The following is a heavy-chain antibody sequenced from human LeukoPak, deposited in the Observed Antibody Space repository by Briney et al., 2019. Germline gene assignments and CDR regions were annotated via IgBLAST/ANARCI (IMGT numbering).Heavy chain of an antibody. V-gene: IGHV1-46*01. CDR3: ARLSLKVLEWSPTKGKETHYFDY. Sequence: GASVKVSCKASGYTFTSYYMHWVRQAPGQGLEWMGIINPSGGSTSYAQKFQGRVTMTRDTSTSTVYMELSSLRSEDTAVYYCARLSLKVLEWSPTKGKETHYFDYWGQGTLVTVSS. CDR2: INPSGGST. J-gene: IGHJ4*02. CDR1: GYTFTSYY. D-gene: IGHD3-3*01.